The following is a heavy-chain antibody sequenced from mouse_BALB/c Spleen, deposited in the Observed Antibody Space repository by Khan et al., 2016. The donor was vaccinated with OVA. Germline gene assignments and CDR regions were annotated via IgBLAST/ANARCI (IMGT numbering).Heavy chain of an antibody. CDR3: ARDGDYYRNDGWFAY. Sequence: QVQLKESGAELARPGASVKMSCKASGYTFTSYTIHWIKQRPGQGLEWIGYINPSSGYTNYNQQFKDKATLTADKSSTTAYMHMSSLTSYDSAVYYCARDGDYYRNDGWFAYWGQGTLVTVSA. J-gene: IGHJ3*01. CDR1: GYTFTSYT. V-gene: IGHV1-4*01. D-gene: IGHD2-14*01. CDR2: INPSSGYT.